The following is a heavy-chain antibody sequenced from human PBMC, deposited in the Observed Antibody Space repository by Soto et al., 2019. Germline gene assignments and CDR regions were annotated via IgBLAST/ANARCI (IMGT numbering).Heavy chain of an antibody. D-gene: IGHD2-15*01. V-gene: IGHV3-30*18. J-gene: IGHJ6*04. CDR2: ISYDGSLK. Sequence: GGSLRLSCAASGSTFSNYGMHWVRQAPGKGLEWVAVISYDGSLKYYADSVKGRFSISRDDSKNMLYLQMNSLAAEDTAVYYCAKDVGYCSGGSCFPSAVWGKGTTVTVSS. CDR3: AKDVGYCSGGSCFPSAV. CDR1: GSTFSNYG.